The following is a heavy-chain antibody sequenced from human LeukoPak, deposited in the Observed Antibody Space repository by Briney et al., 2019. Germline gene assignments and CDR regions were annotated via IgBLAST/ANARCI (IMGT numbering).Heavy chain of an antibody. D-gene: IGHD1-14*01. Sequence: SETLSLTCTVSGGSISSSSYYWGWIRQPPGKGLEWIGSIYYSGTTYYNPSLKSRITISVDTSNNQFSLKLSSVTAADTAVFYCARHAFPSPPDRFDPWGQGTLVTVSS. CDR3: ARHAFPSPPDRFDP. CDR2: IYYSGTT. J-gene: IGHJ5*02. CDR1: GGSISSSSYY. V-gene: IGHV4-39*01.